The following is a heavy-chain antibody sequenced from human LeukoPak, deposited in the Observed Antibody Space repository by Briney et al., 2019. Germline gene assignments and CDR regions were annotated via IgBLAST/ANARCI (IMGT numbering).Heavy chain of an antibody. CDR2: INSDGSST. D-gene: IGHD3-9*01. V-gene: IGHV3-74*01. CDR3: ARGDYDILTGYRIYYYYYMDV. Sequence: GGSLRLSCAASGFTFSSYWMHWVRQAPGKGLVWVSRINSDGSSTSYAASVKGRFTISRDNAKNTLYLQMNSLRAEDTAVYYCARGDYDILTGYRIYYYYYMDVWGKGTTVTISS. CDR1: GFTFSSYW. J-gene: IGHJ6*03.